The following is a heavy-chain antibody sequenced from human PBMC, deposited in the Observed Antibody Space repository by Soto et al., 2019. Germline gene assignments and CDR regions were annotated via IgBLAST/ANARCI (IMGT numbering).Heavy chain of an antibody. CDR1: GGTFSSYA. D-gene: IGHD2-21*02. CDR3: ARGRGGNSAYWFGP. J-gene: IGHJ5*02. Sequence: GASVKVSCKASGGTFSSYAISWVRQAPGQGLEWMGGIIPIFGTANYAQKFQGRVTITADESTSTAYMELSSLRSEDTAVYYCARGRGGNSAYWFGPWGQGTLVTVSS. CDR2: IIPIFGTA. V-gene: IGHV1-69*13.